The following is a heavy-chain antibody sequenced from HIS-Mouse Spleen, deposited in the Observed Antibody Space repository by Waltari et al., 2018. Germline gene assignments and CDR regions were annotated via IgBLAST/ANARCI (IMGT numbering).Heavy chain of an antibody. J-gene: IGHJ2*01. V-gene: IGHV4-39*07. CDR2: IYYSGST. Sequence: QLQLQESGPGLVKPSETLSLTCTVSGGSISRSSYYWGWIRQPPGKGLEWIGSIYYSGSTYYNPPLKSRVTISVDTSKNQFSLKLSSVTAADTAVYYCAREIPYSSSWYDWYFDLWGRGTLVTVSS. D-gene: IGHD6-13*01. CDR3: AREIPYSSSWYDWYFDL. CDR1: GGSISRSSYY.